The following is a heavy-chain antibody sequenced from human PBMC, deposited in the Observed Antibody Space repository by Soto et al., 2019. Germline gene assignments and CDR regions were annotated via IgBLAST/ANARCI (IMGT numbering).Heavy chain of an antibody. D-gene: IGHD3-22*01. Sequence: QVQLVQSGAEVRKPGSSVKFSCKASGGTFSSHAISWVLQAPGQGLEWMGGIIPIFGTANHAQKFQGRVTIIADESTSTVYMELSSLRSEDTAMYYCARGWGYDSNDYYYAYWGQGTLVIVSS. J-gene: IGHJ4*02. CDR3: ARGWGYDSNDYYYAY. V-gene: IGHV1-69*01. CDR2: IIPIFGTA. CDR1: GGTFSSHA.